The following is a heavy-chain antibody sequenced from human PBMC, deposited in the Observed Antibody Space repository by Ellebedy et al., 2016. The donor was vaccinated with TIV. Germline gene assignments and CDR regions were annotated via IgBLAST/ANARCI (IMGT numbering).Heavy chain of an antibody. Sequence: PGGSLRLSCKASQYSLTNYGIAWVRQMSGNGVEWMGISYPDNSDTRYSPSFQGQVTISADKSITTAYLQWSSLKASDTAMYYCARLSGYRDRKYYHCMNVWGQGTTVTVSS. CDR1: QYSLTNYG. V-gene: IGHV5-51*01. D-gene: IGHD3-3*01. CDR2: SYPDNSDT. CDR3: ARLSGYRDRKYYHCMNV. J-gene: IGHJ6*02.